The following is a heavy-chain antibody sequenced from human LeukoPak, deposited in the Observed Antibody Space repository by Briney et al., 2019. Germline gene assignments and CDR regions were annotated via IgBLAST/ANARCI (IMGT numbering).Heavy chain of an antibody. CDR3: ARVRTASFPFWSGFKGLKVSGSNWFDP. V-gene: IGHV4-39*07. CDR2: IYYSGST. CDR1: GGSISSSSYY. D-gene: IGHD3-3*01. J-gene: IGHJ5*02. Sequence: SETLSLTCTVSGGSISSSSYYWGWIRQPPGKGLEWIGSIYYSGSTYYNPSLKSRVTISVDTSKNQFSLKLSSVTAANTAVYYCARVRTASFPFWSGFKGLKVSGSNWFDPWGQGTLVTVSS.